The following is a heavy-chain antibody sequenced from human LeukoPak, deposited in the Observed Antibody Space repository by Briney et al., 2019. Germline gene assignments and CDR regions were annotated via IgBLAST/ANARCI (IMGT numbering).Heavy chain of an antibody. D-gene: IGHD5-12*01. CDR2: ISGTSTNI. Sequence: GGSLRLSCAASGFTFSSYSMNWVRQAPGKGPEWVSFISGTSTNIYYADAVKGRFTISRDNSKNTLHLQMNSLRAEDTAIYYCANDLTRAVYSAYDFLPNLGNWGQGTLVTVSS. CDR1: GFTFSSYS. CDR3: ANDLTRAVYSAYDFLPNLGN. V-gene: IGHV3-21*04. J-gene: IGHJ4*02.